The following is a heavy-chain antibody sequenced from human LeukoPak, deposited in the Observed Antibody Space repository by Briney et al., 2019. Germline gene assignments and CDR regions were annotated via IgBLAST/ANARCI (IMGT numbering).Heavy chain of an antibody. V-gene: IGHV1-46*01. J-gene: IGHJ4*02. Sequence: ASVKVPCKASGYTFTSYYMHWVRQAPGQGLEWMGIITPSDGSTTYAQKFQGRVTMTRDMSTSTVYMELSSLRSEDTAVYYCARSSGYYKSIDYWGQGTLVTVSS. D-gene: IGHD3-22*01. CDR3: ARSSGYYKSIDY. CDR1: GYTFTSYY. CDR2: ITPSDGST.